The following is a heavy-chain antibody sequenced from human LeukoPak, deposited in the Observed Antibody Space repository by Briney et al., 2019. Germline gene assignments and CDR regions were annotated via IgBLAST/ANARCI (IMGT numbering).Heavy chain of an antibody. J-gene: IGHJ5*02. Sequence: GGSLRLSCAASGSTLSSYWMHWVRQAPGKGLVWVSRINSDGSSTSYADSVKGRFTISRDNAKNTLYLQMNSLRAEDTAVYYCARDPVGTNWFDPWGQGTLVTVSS. D-gene: IGHD1-1*01. CDR2: INSDGSST. CDR3: ARDPVGTNWFDP. V-gene: IGHV3-74*01. CDR1: GSTLSSYW.